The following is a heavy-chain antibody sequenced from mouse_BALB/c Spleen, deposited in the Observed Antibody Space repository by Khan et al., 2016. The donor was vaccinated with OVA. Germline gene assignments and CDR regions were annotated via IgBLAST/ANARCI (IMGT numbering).Heavy chain of an antibody. CDR1: GYTFSSYW. J-gene: IGHJ2*01. CDR2: INPTSGYT. V-gene: IGHV1-7*01. Sequence: QVQLQQSGAEQAKPGASVKMSCKTSGYTFSSYWMHWVKQRPGQGLEWIGYINPTSGYTEYNEKFKDKATLSVAKSSRTAYMQLTSLTSEESAVYCCARDRIDYWGQGTTLTVSS. CDR3: ARDRIDY.